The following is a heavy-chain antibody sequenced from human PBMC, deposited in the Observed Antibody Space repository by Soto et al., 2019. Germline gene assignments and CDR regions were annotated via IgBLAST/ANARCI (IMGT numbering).Heavy chain of an antibody. CDR1: GGTFSSYA. CDR2: NIPIFGTA. D-gene: IGHD5-18*01. V-gene: IGHV1-69*13. Sequence: SVKVSCKASGGTFSSYAISWVRQAPGQGLEWMGGNIPIFGTANYAQKFQGRVTITADESTSTAYMELSSLRSEDTAVYYCARGPFRDAAMAKGGHYYYGMDVWGQGTTVTVSS. CDR3: ARGPFRDAAMAKGGHYYYGMDV. J-gene: IGHJ6*02.